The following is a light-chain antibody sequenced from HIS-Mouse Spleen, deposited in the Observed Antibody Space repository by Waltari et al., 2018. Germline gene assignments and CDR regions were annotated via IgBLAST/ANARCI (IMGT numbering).Light chain of an antibody. CDR1: SSDVGGYNY. J-gene: IGLJ2*01. Sequence: QSALSQPPSASGSPGQSVTISCTGTSSDVGGYNYVSWYQQHPGQAPKLMIYEVSKRTSGVPDRFSGAKSGNTASLTVSGLQAEDEADYYCSSYAGSNNVVFGGGTKLTVL. V-gene: IGLV2-8*01. CDR2: EVS. CDR3: SSYAGSNNVV.